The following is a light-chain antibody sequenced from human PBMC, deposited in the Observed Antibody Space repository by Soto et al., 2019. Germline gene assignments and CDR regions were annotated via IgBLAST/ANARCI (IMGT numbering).Light chain of an antibody. CDR1: QSVSSNY. Sequence: EIVLTQSPGTLSLSPGERATLSCRASQSVSSNYVAWYQQKLGQAPRLLIYGASTRATGIPDRFSGSGSGTDFTLTISRLEPEDFAVYYCQQYGNSRTFGQGTKVEIK. CDR2: GAS. V-gene: IGKV3-20*01. J-gene: IGKJ1*01. CDR3: QQYGNSRT.